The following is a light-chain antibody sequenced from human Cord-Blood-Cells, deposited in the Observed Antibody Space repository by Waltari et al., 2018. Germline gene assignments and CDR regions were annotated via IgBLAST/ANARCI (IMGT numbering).Light chain of an antibody. V-gene: IGLV2-23*01. CDR3: CSYAGSSTLV. CDR2: EGS. J-gene: IGLJ2*01. Sequence: QSALTQPASVSGSPGQSLPIPCTGTSSDLGSYNLVSWYQQHPVKAPKPIIYEGSKRPSGVSNRVSGSKSGNTASLTISGLQAEDEADYYCCSYAGSSTLVFGGGTKLTVL. CDR1: SSDLGSYNL.